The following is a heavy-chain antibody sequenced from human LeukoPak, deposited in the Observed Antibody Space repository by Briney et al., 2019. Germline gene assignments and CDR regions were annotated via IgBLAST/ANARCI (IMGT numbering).Heavy chain of an antibody. CDR3: ARERDGYDY. J-gene: IGHJ4*02. Sequence: ASVKVSFEASGYPFTGYYLHWVRQAPGQGLEWMGWINPNSGFTNYAQKFQGRVTMTRDTSTSTVYMELSSLRSEDTAVYYCARERDGYDYWGQGTLVTVSS. D-gene: IGHD5-24*01. CDR2: INPNSGFT. CDR1: GYPFTGYY. V-gene: IGHV1-2*02.